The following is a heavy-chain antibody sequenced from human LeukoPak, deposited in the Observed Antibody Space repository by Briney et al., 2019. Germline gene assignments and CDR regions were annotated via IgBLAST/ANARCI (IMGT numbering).Heavy chain of an antibody. CDR2: IKSDGSYT. D-gene: IGHD5-24*01. CDR3: ARAPRPEMATVKGD. CDR1: GFTFSSYW. V-gene: IGHV3-74*01. J-gene: IGHJ4*02. Sequence: GGSLRPSCAASGFTFSSYWMHWVRRAPGKGLVWVSRIKSDGSYTSYADSVKGRFTISRDNANNMLYLQMNSLRVEDTAVYYCARAPRPEMATVKGDWGQGTLVTVSS.